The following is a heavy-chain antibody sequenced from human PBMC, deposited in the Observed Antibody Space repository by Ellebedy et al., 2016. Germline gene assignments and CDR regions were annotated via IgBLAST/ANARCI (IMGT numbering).Heavy chain of an antibody. J-gene: IGHJ4*02. V-gene: IGHV3-23*01. CDR1: GFTFSSYA. Sequence: GGSLRLSXVASGFTFSSYAMSWVRQAPGKGLEYISAISASGGGTYYADSVKGRFTISRDNSNNTLYLQMNTLRAEDTAVYYCARWRWLQSEFDHWGQGTLVTVSS. CDR2: ISASGGGT. D-gene: IGHD5-24*01. CDR3: ARWRWLQSEFDH.